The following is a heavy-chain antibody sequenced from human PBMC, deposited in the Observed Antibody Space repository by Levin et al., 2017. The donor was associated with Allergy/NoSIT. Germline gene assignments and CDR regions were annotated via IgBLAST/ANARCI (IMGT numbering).Heavy chain of an antibody. J-gene: IGHJ3*02. CDR2: ISYDGSNK. V-gene: IGHV3-30*18. Sequence: GESLKISCAASGFTFSSYGMHWVRQAPGKGLEWVAVISYDGSNKYYADSVKGRFTISRDNSKNTLYLQMNSLRAEDTAVYYCAKAGTFRVAATPGIWAFDIWGQGTMVTVSS. CDR1: GFTFSSYG. CDR3: AKAGTFRVAATPGIWAFDI. D-gene: IGHD2-15*01.